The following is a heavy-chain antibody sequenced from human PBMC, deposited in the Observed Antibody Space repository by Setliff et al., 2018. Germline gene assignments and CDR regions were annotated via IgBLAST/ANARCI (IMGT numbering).Heavy chain of an antibody. CDR1: GGSISSYY. Sequence: KTSETLSLTCTVSGGSISSYYWSWIRQPAGKGLEWIGHIYIGGSANYNPSLKSRVTMSIDTSKNQFSLKLNSVTAADMAVYYCAREQWLGPPGYYYMDVWAKGTTVTVSS. CDR3: AREQWLGPPGYYYMDV. D-gene: IGHD6-19*01. J-gene: IGHJ6*03. V-gene: IGHV4-4*07. CDR2: IYIGGSA.